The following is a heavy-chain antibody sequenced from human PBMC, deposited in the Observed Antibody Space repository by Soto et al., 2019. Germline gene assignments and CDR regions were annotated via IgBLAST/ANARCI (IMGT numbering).Heavy chain of an antibody. CDR3: ATEPGLGGRLWYPNYYYYGMDV. D-gene: IGHD5-18*01. CDR2: ISAYNGNT. Sequence: GASVKVSCKASGYTFTSYGISWVRQAPGQGLEWMGWISAYNGNTNYAQKLQGRVTMTTDTSTNTAYMELSSLRSEDTAVYYCATEPGLGGRLWYPNYYYYGMDVWGQGTTVTVSS. V-gene: IGHV1-18*01. J-gene: IGHJ6*02. CDR1: GYTFTSYG.